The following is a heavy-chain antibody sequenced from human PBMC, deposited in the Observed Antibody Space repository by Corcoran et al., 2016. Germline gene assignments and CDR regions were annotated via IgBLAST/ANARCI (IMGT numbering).Heavy chain of an antibody. V-gene: IGHV1-69*01. D-gene: IGHD6-19*01. Sequence: QVQLVQSGAEVKKPGSSVKVSCKASGGTFSSYAISWVRQAPGPGLEWMGGIIPIFGTANYAQKFQGRVTITADESTSTAYMELSSLRSEDTAGYYCARTVAVAGTHYYYGMDVWGQGTTVTVSS. CDR2: IIPIFGTA. J-gene: IGHJ6*02. CDR3: ARTVAVAGTHYYYGMDV. CDR1: GGTFSSYA.